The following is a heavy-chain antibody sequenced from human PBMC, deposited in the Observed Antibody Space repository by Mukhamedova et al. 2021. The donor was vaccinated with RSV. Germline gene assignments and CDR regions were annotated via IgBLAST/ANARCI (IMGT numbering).Heavy chain of an antibody. V-gene: IGHV5-51*01. D-gene: IGHD6-13*01. J-gene: IGHJ6*02. CDR3: ARPSAAGAYYGMDV. Sequence: PGDSDTRYSPSFQGQVTISADKSISTAYLQWSSLKASDTAMYYCARPSAAGAYYGMDVWGQGTTVTVSS. CDR2: PGDSDT.